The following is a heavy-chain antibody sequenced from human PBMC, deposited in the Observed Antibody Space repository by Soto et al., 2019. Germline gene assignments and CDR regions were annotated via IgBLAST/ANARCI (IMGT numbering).Heavy chain of an antibody. CDR2: IYYSGST. V-gene: IGHV4-39*01. J-gene: IGHJ5*02. CDR1: GGSISSSSYY. Sequence: SETLSLTCTVSGGSISSSSYYWGWIRQPPGKGLEWIGSIYYSGSTYYNPSLKSRVTISVDTSKNQFSLKLSSVTAADTAVYYCARRSTFGWFDPWGQGTLVTVSS. CDR3: ARRSTFGWFDP. D-gene: IGHD3-10*01.